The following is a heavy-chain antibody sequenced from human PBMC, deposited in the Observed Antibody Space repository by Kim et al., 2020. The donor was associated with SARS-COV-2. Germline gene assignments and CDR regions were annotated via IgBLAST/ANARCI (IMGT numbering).Heavy chain of an antibody. CDR3: ARGKHDYGDYSYYYYGMDV. V-gene: IGHV1-69*13. Sequence: SVKVSCKASGGTFSSYAISWVRQAPGQGLEWMGGIIPIFGTANYAQKFQGRVTITADESTSTAYMELSSLRSEDTAVYYCARGKHDYGDYSYYYYGMDVWGQGTTVTVSS. CDR2: IIPIFGTA. J-gene: IGHJ6*02. CDR1: GGTFSSYA. D-gene: IGHD4-17*01.